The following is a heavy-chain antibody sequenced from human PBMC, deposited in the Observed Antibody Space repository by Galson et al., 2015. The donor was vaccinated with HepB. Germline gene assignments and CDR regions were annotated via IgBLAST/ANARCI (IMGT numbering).Heavy chain of an antibody. V-gene: IGHV1-3*01. Sequence: SVKVSCKASGYTFTSYAMHWVRQAPGQRLEWMGWINAGNGNTKYSQKFQGRVTITRDTSASTAYMELSSLRSEDTAVYYCAREFVDDSSGYLFDYWGQGTLVTVSS. CDR1: GYTFTSYA. D-gene: IGHD3-22*01. CDR3: AREFVDDSSGYLFDY. CDR2: INAGNGNT. J-gene: IGHJ4*02.